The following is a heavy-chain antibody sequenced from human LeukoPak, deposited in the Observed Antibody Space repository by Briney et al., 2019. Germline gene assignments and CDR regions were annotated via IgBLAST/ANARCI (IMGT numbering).Heavy chain of an antibody. CDR2: VYISGTT. V-gene: IGHV4-4*07. J-gene: IGHJ4*02. CDR1: GGSISSYY. Sequence: PSETLSLTCTVAGGSISSYYWSWIRQPAGKGLERIGRVYISGTTNYNPSLKSRITMSLDTSENQLSLKLSSVTAADTAVYYCARDEAGSGYIDYWGQGTLVTVSS. D-gene: IGHD3-22*01. CDR3: ARDEAGSGYIDY.